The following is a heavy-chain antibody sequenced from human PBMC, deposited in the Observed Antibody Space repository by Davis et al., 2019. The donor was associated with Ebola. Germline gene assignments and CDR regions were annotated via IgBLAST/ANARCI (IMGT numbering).Heavy chain of an antibody. CDR3: SRGGSYLGFGY. CDR1: GYSFNTYW. Sequence: KVSCKGSGYSFNTYWIAWVRQMPGKGLEWMGIIYPGDSDTRYSPSFQGQVTISADKSISTAYLQWSSLKASDTAMYYCSRGGSYLGFGYWGQGTLVTVSS. V-gene: IGHV5-51*01. D-gene: IGHD1-26*01. J-gene: IGHJ4*02. CDR2: IYPGDSDT.